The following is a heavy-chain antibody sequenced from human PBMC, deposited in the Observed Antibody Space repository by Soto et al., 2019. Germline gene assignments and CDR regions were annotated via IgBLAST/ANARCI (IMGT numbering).Heavy chain of an antibody. CDR3: AREGLAVAGSYLDN. J-gene: IGHJ4*02. Sequence: PGRSLRLSCAASGFTFSDYYLCWVRQAPGKGLEWISYISSRATAIYYADSVKGRFTISRGNAKNSLYPQMKSLRAEDTTVYYCAREGLAVAGSYLDNWGQGTLVTVSS. D-gene: IGHD6-19*01. CDR1: GFTFSDYY. CDR2: ISSRATAI. V-gene: IGHV3-11*01.